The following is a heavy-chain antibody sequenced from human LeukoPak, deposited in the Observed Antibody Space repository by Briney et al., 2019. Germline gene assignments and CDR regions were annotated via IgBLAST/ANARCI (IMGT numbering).Heavy chain of an antibody. CDR2: ISYSGST. J-gene: IGHJ4*02. CDR1: GVSVTSYY. D-gene: IGHD4-23*01. CDR3: ARHPDYGGNFDS. V-gene: IGHV4-59*08. Sequence: PSETLSLTCTVSGVSVTSYYWSWIRQPPGKGLEWIGYISYSGSTNYNPSLKSRVTIPVDTSKNQFSLKLSSVTAADTAVYYCARHPDYGGNFDSWGQGTLVTVSS.